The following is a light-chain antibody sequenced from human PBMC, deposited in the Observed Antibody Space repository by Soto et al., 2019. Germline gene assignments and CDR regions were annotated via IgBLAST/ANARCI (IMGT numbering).Light chain of an antibody. V-gene: IGLV2-8*01. CDR2: EVS. Sequence: QSALTQSPSASGSPGQSVTISCTGTSSDVGNYNYVSWYQQHPGKAPKLMIYEVSKRPSGVPDRFSGSKSGNTASLTVSGLQVEDEADYYCSSYAGSNIGVFGGGTQLTVL. CDR1: SSDVGNYNY. CDR3: SSYAGSNIGV. J-gene: IGLJ3*02.